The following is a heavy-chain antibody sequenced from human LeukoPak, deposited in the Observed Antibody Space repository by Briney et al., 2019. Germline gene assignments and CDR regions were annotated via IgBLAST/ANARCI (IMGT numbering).Heavy chain of an antibody. Sequence: SETLSLTCVVYGGSFSGYYWSWIRQPPGKGLEWIGEINHSGSTNYNPSLKSRVTISVDTSKNQFSLKLSSVTAADTAVYYCARGGLYGSGSYYKDFDYWGQGTLVTVSS. V-gene: IGHV4-34*01. D-gene: IGHD3-10*01. J-gene: IGHJ4*02. CDR1: GGSFSGYY. CDR3: ARGGLYGSGSYYKDFDY. CDR2: INHSGST.